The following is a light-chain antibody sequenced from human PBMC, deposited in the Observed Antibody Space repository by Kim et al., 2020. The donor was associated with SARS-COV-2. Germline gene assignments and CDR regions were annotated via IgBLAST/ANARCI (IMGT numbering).Light chain of an antibody. J-gene: IGLJ3*02. Sequence: GQSVTIACTGTSSDVGNYNLVSWYQQHTGKAPKLMIYEVSKRPSGVSNRFSGSKSGNTASLTISGLQAEDEADYDCCSYAGSSTWVFGGGTQLTVL. V-gene: IGLV2-23*02. CDR3: CSYAGSSTWV. CDR2: EVS. CDR1: SSDVGNYNL.